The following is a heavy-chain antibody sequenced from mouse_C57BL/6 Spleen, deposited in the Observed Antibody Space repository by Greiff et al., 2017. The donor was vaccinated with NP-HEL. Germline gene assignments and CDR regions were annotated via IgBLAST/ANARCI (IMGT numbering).Heavy chain of an antibody. CDR2: IYPGSGST. D-gene: IGHD3-2*02. Sequence: QVQLQQPGAELVKPGASVKMSCKASGYTFTSYRITWVKQRPGQGLEWIGDIYPGSGSTNYNEKFKSKATLTVDTSSSTAYMQLSSLTSEDSAVYYCARSRSSASLSDWGQGTTLTVSS. V-gene: IGHV1-55*01. CDR1: GYTFTSYR. J-gene: IGHJ2*01. CDR3: ARSRSSASLSD.